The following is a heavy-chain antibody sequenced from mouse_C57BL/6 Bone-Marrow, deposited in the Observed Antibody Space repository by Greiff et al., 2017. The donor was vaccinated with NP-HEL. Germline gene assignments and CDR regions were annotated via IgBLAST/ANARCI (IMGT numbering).Heavy chain of an antibody. V-gene: IGHV3-1*01. Sequence: EVQLQESGPGMVKPSQSLSLTCTVTGYSITSGYDWHWIRHFPGNKLEWMGYISYSGSTNYNPSLKSRISITLDTSKNQFFLKLNSVTTEDTATYYCARGAYDYDGPYAMDYWGQGTSVTVSS. J-gene: IGHJ4*01. CDR2: ISYSGST. CDR3: ARGAYDYDGPYAMDY. D-gene: IGHD2-4*01. CDR1: GYSITSGYD.